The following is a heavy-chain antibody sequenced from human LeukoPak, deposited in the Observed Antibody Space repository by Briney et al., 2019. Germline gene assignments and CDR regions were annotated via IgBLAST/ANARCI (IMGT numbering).Heavy chain of an antibody. CDR1: GFTFSSYE. Sequence: GGSLRLSCAASGFTFSSYEMNWVRQAPGKGLEWVSYISSSSSYIYYADSVKGRFTISRDNAKNSLYLQMNSLRAEDTAVYYCASTYSSSSLNPWGQGTLVTVSS. J-gene: IGHJ5*02. CDR3: ASTYSSSSLNP. V-gene: IGHV3-21*05. CDR2: ISSSSSYI. D-gene: IGHD6-6*01.